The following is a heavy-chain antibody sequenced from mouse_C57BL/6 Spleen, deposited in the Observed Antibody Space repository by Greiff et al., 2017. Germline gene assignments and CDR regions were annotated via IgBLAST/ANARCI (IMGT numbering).Heavy chain of an antibody. CDR3: ARPRTVVADWYFDV. Sequence: EVKLVESGGGLVKPGGSLKLSCAASGFTFSDYGMHWVRQAPEKGLEWVAYISSGSSTIYYADTVKGRFTISRDNAKNTLFLQRTSLRSEDTAMYYCARPRTVVADWYFDVWGTGTTVTVSS. V-gene: IGHV5-17*01. D-gene: IGHD1-1*01. CDR1: GFTFSDYG. CDR2: ISSGSSTI. J-gene: IGHJ1*03.